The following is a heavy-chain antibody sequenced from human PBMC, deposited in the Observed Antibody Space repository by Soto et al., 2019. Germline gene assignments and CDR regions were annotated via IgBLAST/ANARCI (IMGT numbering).Heavy chain of an antibody. J-gene: IGHJ4*02. V-gene: IGHV3-30-3*01. Sequence: GGSLRLSCAASGFTFSSYAMPWARQAPGKGLEWVAVISYDGSNKYYADSVKGRFTISRDTSKNTLYPQMNSLRAEDTAVYYWEPNPRQPLYYFDYWGQGTLVTVSS. D-gene: IGHD1-26*01. CDR3: EPNPRQPLYYFDY. CDR1: GFTFSSYA. CDR2: ISYDGSNK.